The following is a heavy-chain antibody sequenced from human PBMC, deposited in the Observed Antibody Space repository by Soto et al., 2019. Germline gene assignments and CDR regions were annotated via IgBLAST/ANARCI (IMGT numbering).Heavy chain of an antibody. Sequence: PSETLSLTCTVSGGSISSGGYYWSWIRQHPGKGLEWIGYIYYSGSTYYNPSLKSRVTISVDTSISTAYMELSRLRSDDTAVYYCARVGYGDYGDYFDYWGQGTLVTVSS. CDR3: ARVGYGDYGDYFDY. D-gene: IGHD4-17*01. V-gene: IGHV4-31*03. CDR1: GGSISSGGYY. CDR2: IYYSGST. J-gene: IGHJ4*02.